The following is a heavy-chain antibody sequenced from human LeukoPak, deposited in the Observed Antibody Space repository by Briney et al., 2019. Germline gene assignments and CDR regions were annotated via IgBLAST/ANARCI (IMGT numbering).Heavy chain of an antibody. CDR2: ICYSGTT. CDR3: AREPLGRGKWFDP. D-gene: IGHD4-23*01. J-gene: IGHJ5*02. Sequence: SETLSLTCTVSGDSISDYYWTWIRQPPGKGLEWIGYICYSGTTNYNPSLKSRVDISIDTSKNQFSLKLRSVTAADTAVYYCAREPLGRGKWFDPWGQGTLVTVSS. CDR1: GDSISDYY. V-gene: IGHV4-59*01.